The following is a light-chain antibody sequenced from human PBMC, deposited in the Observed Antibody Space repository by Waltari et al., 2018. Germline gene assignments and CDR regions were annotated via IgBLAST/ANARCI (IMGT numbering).Light chain of an antibody. CDR3: LLYYGGPWV. J-gene: IGLJ3*02. Sequence: QTVVTQEPSLTVSPGGTVTLTCASSTGAVTSGYYPNWFQQKPGQSPRARIYSTGNKHSWTPARFSGCLLGGKAARTLSGVQPEDEAEYYCLLYYGGPWVFGGGTKLTVL. CDR1: TGAVTSGYY. V-gene: IGLV7-43*01. CDR2: STG.